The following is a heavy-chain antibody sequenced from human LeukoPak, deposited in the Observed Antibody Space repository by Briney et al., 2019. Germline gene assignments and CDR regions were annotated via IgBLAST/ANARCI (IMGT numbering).Heavy chain of an antibody. CDR1: GFTVSSNS. J-gene: IGHJ4*02. CDR3: AKDSAKKYDDY. CDR2: IKQDGSEK. V-gene: IGHV3-7*03. D-gene: IGHD2/OR15-2a*01. Sequence: PGGSLRLSCTVSGFTVSSNSMSWVRQAPGKGLEWVANIKQDGSEKYYADSVKGRFTISRENSKNTLYLQMNSLRAEDTAVYYCAKDSAKKYDDYWGQGTLVTVSS.